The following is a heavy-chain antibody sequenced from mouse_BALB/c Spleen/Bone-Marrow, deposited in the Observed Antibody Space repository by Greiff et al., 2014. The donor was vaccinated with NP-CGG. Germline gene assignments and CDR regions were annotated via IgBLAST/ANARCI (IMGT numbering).Heavy chain of an antibody. CDR1: GFSLASYG. Sequence: QVQLQQSGPGLVAPSQSLSITRTISGFSLASYGVHWVRQPPGKGLEWLVVIWSDGSTTYNSALKSRLSISKDNSKSQVFLKMNSLQTDDTAMYYCARHANWDYFDYWGQGTTLTVSS. CDR3: ARHANWDYFDY. V-gene: IGHV2-6-1*01. D-gene: IGHD4-1*01. J-gene: IGHJ2*01. CDR2: IWSDGST.